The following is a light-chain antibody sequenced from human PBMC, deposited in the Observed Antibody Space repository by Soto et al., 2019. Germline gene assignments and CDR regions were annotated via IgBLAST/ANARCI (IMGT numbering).Light chain of an antibody. Sequence: IVLTQSPGTLSLSPGERATLSCRASQSFSTKLAWYQQKPGQAPSLLMYDVSTRASAAPARFSGSGSGSEFTLTISSLQSEDFAIYFCQQYYHWRTFGQGTKVDIK. CDR1: QSFSTK. CDR2: DVS. CDR3: QQYYHWRT. V-gene: IGKV3-15*01. J-gene: IGKJ1*01.